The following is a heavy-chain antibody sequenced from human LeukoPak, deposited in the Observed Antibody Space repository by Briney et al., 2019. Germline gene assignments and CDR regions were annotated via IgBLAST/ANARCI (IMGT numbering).Heavy chain of an antibody. Sequence: GGSLRLSCAASGFTFSSYGMHWVRQAPGKGLEWVAVILNDGSQEKYADSVKGRFTISRDNSKNTLYLQMNSLRAEDTAVYYCAKSRGPDCSSTSCYFGEDAYYSDYWGQGTLVTVSS. D-gene: IGHD2-2*01. CDR3: AKSRGPDCSSTSCYFGEDAYYSDY. CDR1: GFTFSSYG. CDR2: ILNDGSQE. J-gene: IGHJ4*02. V-gene: IGHV3-30*02.